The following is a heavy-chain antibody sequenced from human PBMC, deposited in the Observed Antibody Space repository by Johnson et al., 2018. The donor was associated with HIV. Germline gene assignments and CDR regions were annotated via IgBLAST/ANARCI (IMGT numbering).Heavy chain of an antibody. V-gene: IGHV3-33*08. J-gene: IGHJ3*02. D-gene: IGHD2/OR15-2a*01. CDR2: IWYDGSNT. CDR1: GFTFSNYG. Sequence: QVQLVESGGGLVKPGGSLRLSCAASGFTFSNYGMHWVRQAPGKGLEWVAVIWYDGSNTYYADSVKGRFTISRDISKSTLFLEMNSLRAEDTAVYYCAGIIEAFDIWGQGTMVTVSS. CDR3: AGIIEAFDI.